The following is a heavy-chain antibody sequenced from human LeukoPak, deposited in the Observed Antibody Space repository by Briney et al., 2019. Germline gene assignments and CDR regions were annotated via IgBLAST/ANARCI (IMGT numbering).Heavy chain of an antibody. Sequence: SETLSLTCTVSGGSISSGGYYWSWIRQHPGKGLEWIGYIYYSGSTYYNPSLKSRVTISVDTSKNQFSLKLSSVTAADTAVYYCARWLSGSQDYWGQGTLVTVSS. V-gene: IGHV4-31*03. CDR2: IYYSGST. J-gene: IGHJ4*02. CDR1: GGSISSGGYY. CDR3: ARWLSGSQDY. D-gene: IGHD3-10*01.